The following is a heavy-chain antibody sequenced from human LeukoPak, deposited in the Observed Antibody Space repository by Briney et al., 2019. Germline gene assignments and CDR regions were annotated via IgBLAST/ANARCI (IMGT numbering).Heavy chain of an antibody. CDR1: GFNSRTSW. Sequence: PGGSLRLSCTASGFNSRTSWMSWVRQSPGKGLEFLANIKYDGTVKNYVDSVKGRFTISRDNPKNSLYLQMDSLRAEDTAVYYCARDPDSSSFDYWGQGALVTVSS. V-gene: IGHV3-7*01. CDR2: IKYDGTVK. J-gene: IGHJ4*02. D-gene: IGHD6-13*01. CDR3: ARDPDSSSFDY.